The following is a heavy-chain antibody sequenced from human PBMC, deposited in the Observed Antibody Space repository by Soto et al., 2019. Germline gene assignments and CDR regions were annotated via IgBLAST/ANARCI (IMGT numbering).Heavy chain of an antibody. CDR2: IYYSGSA. J-gene: IGHJ5*02. CDR3: ALTTWEAWFDP. V-gene: IGHV4-31*03. D-gene: IGHD4-4*01. Sequence: QVQLQESGPGLVKASQTLSLICTVSGGSIGTGGYYWSWIRQHPGKGLEWIGYIYYSGSAYYNPSLKSRVTISVDTSKNQFSLKLSSVTAADTAVYYCALTTWEAWFDPWGQGTLVTVSS. CDR1: GGSIGTGGYY.